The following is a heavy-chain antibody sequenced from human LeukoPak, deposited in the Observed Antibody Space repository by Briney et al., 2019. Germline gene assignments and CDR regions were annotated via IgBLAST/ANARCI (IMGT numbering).Heavy chain of an antibody. V-gene: IGHV3-21*04. CDR2: ISSSSSYI. D-gene: IGHD3-10*01. CDR3: AKASGGYYGSGSYYNPYGMDV. J-gene: IGHJ6*02. Sequence: GGSLRLSCAASGFTFSSYSMNWVRQAPGKGLEWVSSISSSSSYIYYADSVKGRFTISRDNSKNTLYLQMNSLRAEDTAVYYCAKASGGYYGSGSYYNPYGMDVWGQGTTVTVSS. CDR1: GFTFSSYS.